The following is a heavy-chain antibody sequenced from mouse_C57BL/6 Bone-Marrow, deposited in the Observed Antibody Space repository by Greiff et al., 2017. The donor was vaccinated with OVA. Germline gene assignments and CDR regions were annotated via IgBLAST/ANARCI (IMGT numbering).Heavy chain of an antibody. J-gene: IGHJ2*01. D-gene: IGHD1-1*01. CDR3: ARLLYYYGSRADY. CDR2: IDPSDSYT. CDR1: GYTFTSYW. Sequence: QVQLQQPGAELVKPGASVKLSCKASGYTFTSYWMQWVQQRPGQGLEWIGEIDPSDSYTNYNQKFKGKATLTVDTSSSTAYMQLSSLTSEDSAVYYCARLLYYYGSRADYWGQGTTLTVSS. V-gene: IGHV1-50*01.